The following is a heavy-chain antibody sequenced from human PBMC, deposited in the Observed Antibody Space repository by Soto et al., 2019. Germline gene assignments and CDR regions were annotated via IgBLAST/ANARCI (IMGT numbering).Heavy chain of an antibody. J-gene: IGHJ3*02. Sequence: ASVKVSCKASGYSFTSYDVNWVRQATGQGLEWKGWMNPNSGNTSYAQKFQGRVTMTRNTSISTAYMELSSLRSEDTAVYYCAREWLPGYCSGGSYSKDAFDIWGQGTMVTVSS. CDR2: MNPNSGNT. V-gene: IGHV1-8*01. CDR1: GYSFTSYD. CDR3: AREWLPGYCSGGSYSKDAFDI. D-gene: IGHD2-15*01.